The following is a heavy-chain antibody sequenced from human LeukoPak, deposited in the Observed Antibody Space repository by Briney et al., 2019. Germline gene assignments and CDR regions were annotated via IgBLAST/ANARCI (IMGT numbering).Heavy chain of an antibody. V-gene: IGHV1-8*01. CDR3: ATTYGDDRVTFDY. CDR2: MNPNSGNT. CDR1: GYTFTSYD. Sequence: ASVKVSCKASGYTFTSYDINWVRQATGQGLEWMGWMNPNSGNTGYAQKFQGRVTMTRNTSISTAYMELSSLRSEDTAVYHCATTYGDDRVTFDYWGQGTLVTVSS. D-gene: IGHD4-17*01. J-gene: IGHJ4*02.